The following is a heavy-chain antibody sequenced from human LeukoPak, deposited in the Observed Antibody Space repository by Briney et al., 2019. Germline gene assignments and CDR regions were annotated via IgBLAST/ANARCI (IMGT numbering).Heavy chain of an antibody. J-gene: IGHJ4*02. D-gene: IGHD1-7*01. V-gene: IGHV3-11*01. CDR2: IGGSESIV. CDR1: GLSVNDYY. CDR3: AREMVAGTFDS. Sequence: GGSLRPSCVVSGLSVNDYYMSWIRQAPGKGLEWISDIGGSESIVSYGGSVRGRFTVSRDFAMNSLFLQLNSLSADDTAVYYCAREMVAGTFDSWGQGTLVTVSS.